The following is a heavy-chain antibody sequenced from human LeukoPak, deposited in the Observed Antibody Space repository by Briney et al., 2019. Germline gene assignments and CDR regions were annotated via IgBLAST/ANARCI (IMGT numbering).Heavy chain of an antibody. D-gene: IGHD1-1*01. CDR1: GFTFSSYG. CDR2: ISYDGSNK. Sequence: GRSLRLSCAASGFTFSSYGMHWVRQAPGKGLEWVAVISYDGSNKYYADSVKGRFTISRDNSKNTLCLQMNSLRAEDTAVYYCAKDTSWYNWNDRVGYYFDYWGQGTLVTVSS. J-gene: IGHJ4*02. CDR3: AKDTSWYNWNDRVGYYFDY. V-gene: IGHV3-30*18.